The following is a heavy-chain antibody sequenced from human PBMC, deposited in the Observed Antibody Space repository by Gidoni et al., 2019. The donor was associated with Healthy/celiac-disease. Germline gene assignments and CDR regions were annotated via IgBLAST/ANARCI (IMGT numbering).Heavy chain of an antibody. V-gene: IGHV4-34*01. CDR3: AREDGVVVPERSKGSNWFDP. CDR1: GGSFSGYY. J-gene: IGHJ5*02. CDR2: INHSGST. D-gene: IGHD2-2*01. Sequence: QVQLQQWGAGLLTPSETLSLTCAVYGGSFSGYYWSWIRQPPGKGLEWIGEINHSGSTNYNPSLKSRVNISGDTSKNQFSLKLSSVTAADTAVYYCAREDGVVVPERSKGSNWFDPWGQGTLVTVSS.